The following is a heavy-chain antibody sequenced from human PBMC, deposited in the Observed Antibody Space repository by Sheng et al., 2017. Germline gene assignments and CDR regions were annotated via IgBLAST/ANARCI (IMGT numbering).Heavy chain of an antibody. V-gene: IGHV4-39*01. D-gene: IGHD2-15*01. J-gene: IGHJ4*02. CDR3: ARQGYCSGGSCYPSDY. Sequence: QLQLQESGPGLVKPSETLSLTCTVSGGSISSSNYYWGWIRQPPGKGLEWIGSIYYSGSTYYNPSLKSRVTISVDTSKNQFSLKLSSVTAADTAVYYCARQGYCSGGSCYPSDYGGQGTLVTVSS. CDR1: GGSISSSNYY. CDR2: IYYSGST.